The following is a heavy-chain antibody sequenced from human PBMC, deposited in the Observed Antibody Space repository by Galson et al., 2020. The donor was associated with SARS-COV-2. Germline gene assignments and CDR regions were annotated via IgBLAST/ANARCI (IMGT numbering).Heavy chain of an antibody. CDR1: GGSISSFY. CDR2: IYTSGST. J-gene: IGHJ4*02. CDR3: AGAEVVPGLYFFDF. V-gene: IGHV4-4*07. Sequence: ASETLSLTCTVSGGSISSFYWNWLRQPAGKGLEWIGRIYTSGSTNYNPSLKGRVTMSVDTSKNQFSLKLSSVTAADTAVYYCAGAEVVPGLYFFDFWGQGTLVTVSS. D-gene: IGHD3-22*01.